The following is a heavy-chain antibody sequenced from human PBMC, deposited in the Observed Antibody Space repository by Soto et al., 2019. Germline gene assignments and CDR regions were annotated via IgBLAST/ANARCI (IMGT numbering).Heavy chain of an antibody. CDR2: IYWNDDK. Sequence: GSGPTLVNPTQTLTLTCTFSGFSLSTSGVGVGWIRQPPGKALEWLALIYWNDDKRYSPSLKSRLTITKDTSKNQVVLTMTNMDPVDTATYYFAHNSGWYQLFDHWGEGTLVTVSS. D-gene: IGHD6-19*01. CDR1: GFSLSTSGVG. CDR3: AHNSGWYQLFDH. V-gene: IGHV2-5*01. J-gene: IGHJ4*02.